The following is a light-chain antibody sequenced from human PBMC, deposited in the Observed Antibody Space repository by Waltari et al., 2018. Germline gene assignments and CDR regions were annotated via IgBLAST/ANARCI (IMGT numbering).Light chain of an antibody. CDR3: AAWDDALNGRV. CDR1: SSNIGGNG. J-gene: IGLJ3*02. V-gene: IGLV1-44*01. CDR2: TND. Sequence: QSVLAQPPSASGTPGQGVTISCSGSSSNIGGNGVSWYQQLPGTAPKLLIHTNDLRPSGVPDRFSASKSGTSAALAISGLQSEDEAHYFCAAWDDALNGRVFGGGTKVTVL.